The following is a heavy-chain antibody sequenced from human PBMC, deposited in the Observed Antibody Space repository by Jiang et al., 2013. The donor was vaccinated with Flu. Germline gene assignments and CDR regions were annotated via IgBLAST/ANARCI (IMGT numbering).Heavy chain of an antibody. J-gene: IGHJ4*02. Sequence: LLKPSETLSLICAVSGGSLSGYYGGWVHQSPGEGLEWIGEIYHSGSTNYNPSLKSRVTISIDTSKNQFSLKLSSVTAADTAIYYCARSGQQWLGRHFDNWGQGTLVTVSS. CDR1: GGSLSGYY. CDR2: IYHSGST. D-gene: IGHD6-19*01. CDR3: ARSGQQWLGRHFDN. V-gene: IGHV4-34*01.